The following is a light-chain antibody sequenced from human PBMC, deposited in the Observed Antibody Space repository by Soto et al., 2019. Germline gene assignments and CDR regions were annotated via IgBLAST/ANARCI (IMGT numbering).Light chain of an antibody. CDR3: SSYTNNSTLV. CDR1: SSDLGAYKY. J-gene: IGLJ1*01. CDR2: EVS. V-gene: IGLV2-14*03. Sequence: QSALTQPASVSGSPGQSITISCAGTSSDLGAYKYVSWYQQHPDKAPKLILYEVSRRPSGVSSRFSGSKSGNTASLTISGLLAEDEADYSCSSYTNNSTLVFGTGTKV.